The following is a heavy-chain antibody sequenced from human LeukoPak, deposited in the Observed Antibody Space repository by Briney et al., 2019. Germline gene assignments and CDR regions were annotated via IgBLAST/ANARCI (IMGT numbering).Heavy chain of an antibody. V-gene: IGHV3-11*05. J-gene: IGHJ4*02. D-gene: IGHD6-19*01. CDR2: IRTNSTYT. Sequence: GGSVRLSCAASGFTFSGYYMSWVRQAPGKGLEWVACIRTNSTYTNYADSVKGRFTITRDNAKNSLYLQMDGLRADDTAVYYCARDRGAVAATWFDYWGQGTLVTVSS. CDR3: ARDRGAVAATWFDY. CDR1: GFTFSGYY.